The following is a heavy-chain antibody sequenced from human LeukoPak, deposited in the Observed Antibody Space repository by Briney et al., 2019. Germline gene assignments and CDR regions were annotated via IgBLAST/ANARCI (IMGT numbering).Heavy chain of an antibody. D-gene: IGHD3-22*01. Sequence: AASVKVSCKASGYTFTSYYMHWVRQAPGQGLEWMGIINPSGGSTSYAQKFQGRVTMTRDTSTSTVYMELSSLRSEDTAVYYCAREALLYYDSSGYYLGWFQHWGQGTLVTVSS. CDR2: INPSGGST. V-gene: IGHV1-46*01. CDR1: GYTFTSYY. J-gene: IGHJ1*01. CDR3: AREALLYYDSSGYYLGWFQH.